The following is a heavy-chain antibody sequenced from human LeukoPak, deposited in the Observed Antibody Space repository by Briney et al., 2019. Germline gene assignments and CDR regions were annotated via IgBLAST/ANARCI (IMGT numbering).Heavy chain of an antibody. J-gene: IGHJ4*02. V-gene: IGHV3-21*01. CDR1: GFTFSSYS. CDR2: ISSSSSYI. Sequence: GGSLRLSCAASGFTFSSYSMNWVRQAPGKGLEWVSSISSSSSYIYYADSVKGRFTISRDNAKNSLYLQMNSLRAEDTAVYYCAREDSYYYGSGSYPFYFRGPGNLVTVSS. CDR3: AREDSYYYGSGSYPFYF. D-gene: IGHD3-10*01.